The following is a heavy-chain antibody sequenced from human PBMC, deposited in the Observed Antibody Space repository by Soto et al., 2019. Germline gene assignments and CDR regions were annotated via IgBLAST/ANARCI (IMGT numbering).Heavy chain of an antibody. CDR2: ISWNSGSI. Sequence: LRLSCAASGFTFDDYAMHWVRQAPGKGLEWVSGISWNSGSIGYADSVKGRFTISRDNAKNSLYLQMNSLRAEDTALYYCAKDRRHYDSSGLFDYWGQGTPVTASS. CDR1: GFTFDDYA. V-gene: IGHV3-9*01. J-gene: IGHJ4*02. CDR3: AKDRRHYDSSGLFDY. D-gene: IGHD3-22*01.